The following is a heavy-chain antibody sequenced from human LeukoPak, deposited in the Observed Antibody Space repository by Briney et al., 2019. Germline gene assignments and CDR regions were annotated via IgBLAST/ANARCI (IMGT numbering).Heavy chain of an antibody. J-gene: IGHJ3*02. Sequence: PGGSLRLSCAASGFSFSSYGIHWVRQAPGKGLEWVAAISSDGSNKHFADSVKGRFTISRDNSKNTLYLQMNSLRAEDTAVYYCARGLDSSIAAVNDAFDIWGQGTMVTVSS. V-gene: IGHV3-30*03. CDR3: ARGLDSSIAAVNDAFDI. CDR1: GFSFSSYG. CDR2: ISSDGSNK. D-gene: IGHD6-6*01.